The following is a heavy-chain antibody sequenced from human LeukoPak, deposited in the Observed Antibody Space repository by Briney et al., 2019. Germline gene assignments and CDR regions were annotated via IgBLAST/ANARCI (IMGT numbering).Heavy chain of an antibody. CDR1: GFTFSSYS. V-gene: IGHV3-21*01. D-gene: IGHD6-19*01. CDR3: ARSSLGSGWVFDY. CDR2: ISSSSSYI. Sequence: PGGSLRLSCAASGFTFSSYSMNWVRQAPGKGLEWVSSISSSSSYIYYADSVKGRFTISRDNARNSLYLQMNSLRAEDTAVYYCARSSLGSGWVFDYWGQGILVTVSS. J-gene: IGHJ4*02.